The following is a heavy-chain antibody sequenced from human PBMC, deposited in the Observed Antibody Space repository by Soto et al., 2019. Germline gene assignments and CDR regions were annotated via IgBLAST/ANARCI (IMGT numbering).Heavy chain of an antibody. Sequence: EVQLVESGGGLVQPGGSLRLSCASSGFTFSSCSMNWVRQAPGKGLEWVANIKQDGSEKYYVDSVKGRFTISRDNAKNSLYLQMNSLRAEDTAVYYCARVDRPWIQLGGYYYDMDVWGQGTTVTVSS. J-gene: IGHJ6*02. D-gene: IGHD5-18*01. CDR3: ARVDRPWIQLGGYYYDMDV. CDR2: IKQDGSEK. V-gene: IGHV3-7*01. CDR1: GFTFSSCS.